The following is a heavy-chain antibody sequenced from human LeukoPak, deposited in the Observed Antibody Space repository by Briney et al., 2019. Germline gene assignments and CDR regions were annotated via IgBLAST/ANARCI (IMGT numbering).Heavy chain of an antibody. Sequence: GGSLRLSCAASGFTFSSYAMSWVRQAPEKGLEWVSGISGSGGSTYHADSVKGRFTISRDNSKNTLYLQMNSLRAEDTAVYYCAKGPTVTTYYMDVWGKGTTVTISS. D-gene: IGHD4-17*01. CDR1: GFTFSSYA. CDR2: ISGSGGST. J-gene: IGHJ6*03. V-gene: IGHV3-23*01. CDR3: AKGPTVTTYYMDV.